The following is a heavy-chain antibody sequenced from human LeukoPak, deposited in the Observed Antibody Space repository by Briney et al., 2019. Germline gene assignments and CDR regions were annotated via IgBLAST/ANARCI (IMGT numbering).Heavy chain of an antibody. J-gene: IGHJ4*02. CDR2: IWYDGSNK. CDR3: ARDRRVRRDGYNEIYFDY. Sequence: GGSLRLSCAASGFTFSSYGMHWVRQAPGKGLEWVAVIWYDGSNKYYADSMKGRFTISRDNSKNTLYLQMNSLRAEDTAVYYCARDRRVRRDGYNEIYFDYWGQGTLVTVSS. V-gene: IGHV3-33*01. D-gene: IGHD5-24*01. CDR1: GFTFSSYG.